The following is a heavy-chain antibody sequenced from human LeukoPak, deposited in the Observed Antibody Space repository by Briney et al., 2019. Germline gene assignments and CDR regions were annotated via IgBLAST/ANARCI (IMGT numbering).Heavy chain of an antibody. J-gene: IGHJ6*03. CDR1: GGTFSSYA. CDR3: ATSIYQLTTGYYYYYMDV. D-gene: IGHD2-2*01. V-gene: IGHV1-69*13. CDR2: ISPIFGTA. Sequence: GASVKVSCKASGGTFSSYAISWVRQAPGQGLEWMGGISPIFGTANYAQKFQGRVTITADESASTAYMELSSLRSEDTAVYYCATSIYQLTTGYYYYYMDVWGKGTTVTVSS.